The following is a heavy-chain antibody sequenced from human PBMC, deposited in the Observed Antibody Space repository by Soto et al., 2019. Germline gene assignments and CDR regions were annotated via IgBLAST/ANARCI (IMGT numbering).Heavy chain of an antibody. V-gene: IGHV3-23*01. CDR2: ITDDAGT. D-gene: IGHD6-6*01. J-gene: IGHJ4*02. CDR3: AKRVAYSSSSAYFDY. CDR1: GFSLSGYG. Sequence: GSLRLSCAVSGFSLSGYGMSWLRQAPGKGLEWVSSITDDAGTYYADSVKGRFIISRDNSKNTLYLQLNSLRAEDTAIYYCAKRVAYSSSSAYFDYWGQGTLVTVSA.